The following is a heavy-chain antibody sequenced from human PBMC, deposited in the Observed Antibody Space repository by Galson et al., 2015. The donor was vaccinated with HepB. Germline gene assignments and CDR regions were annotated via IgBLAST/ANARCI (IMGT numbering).Heavy chain of an antibody. CDR3: ARQRLTIARDDAFDL. CDR2: IKQDGSEK. D-gene: IGHD3-3*01. Sequence: SLRLSCAPSGITFRSYWMSWVRQAPGKGLEWVANIKQDGSEKYYVDSVKGRFTISRDNTKNSLFLQMNSLRAEDTAVYYCARQRLTIARDDAFDLWGQGTMVTVSS. V-gene: IGHV3-7*03. CDR1: GITFRSYW. J-gene: IGHJ3*01.